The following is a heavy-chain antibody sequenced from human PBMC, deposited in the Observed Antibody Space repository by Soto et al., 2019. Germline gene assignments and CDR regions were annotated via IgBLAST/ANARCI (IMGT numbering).Heavy chain of an antibody. CDR3: AREYGSGSYYPY. D-gene: IGHD3-10*01. V-gene: IGHV1-69*08. CDR2: IIPILGIA. Sequence: QVELVQSGAEVKKPGSSVKVSCKASGGTFSSYTNSWVRQAPGQGLEWMGRIIPILGIANYAQKFQGRVTITADKSTSTAYMELSSLRSEDTAVYYCAREYGSGSYYPYWGQGTLVTVSS. CDR1: GGTFSSYT. J-gene: IGHJ4*02.